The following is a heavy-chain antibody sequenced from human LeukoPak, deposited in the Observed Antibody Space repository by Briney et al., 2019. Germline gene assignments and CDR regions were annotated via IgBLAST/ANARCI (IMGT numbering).Heavy chain of an antibody. CDR2: ISGSGGTT. J-gene: IGHJ6*02. Sequence: GGSLRLSCAASGFTFSSYAMSWVRQAPGKGLEWVSAISGSGGTTYYSDSVKGRFTISRDNSKNTLYLQMNSLRAEDTALYYCAKADDFWSGYTYYNGMDVWGQGTTVTVSS. CDR3: AKADDFWSGYTYYNGMDV. D-gene: IGHD3-3*01. CDR1: GFTFSSYA. V-gene: IGHV3-23*01.